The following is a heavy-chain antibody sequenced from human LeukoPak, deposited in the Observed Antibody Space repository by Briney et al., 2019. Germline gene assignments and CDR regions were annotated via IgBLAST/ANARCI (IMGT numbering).Heavy chain of an antibody. Sequence: ASVKVSCKASGYTFTSYGISWVRQAPGQGLEWMGWISAYNGNTNYAQKLQGRVTMTTDTSTSTAYMELRSLRSDDTAVYYCARASAPSYIVVVTAIFGSWFDPWGQGTLVTVSS. CDR2: ISAYNGNT. V-gene: IGHV1-18*01. CDR1: GYTFTSYG. CDR3: ARASAPSYIVVVTAIFGSWFDP. D-gene: IGHD2-21*02. J-gene: IGHJ5*02.